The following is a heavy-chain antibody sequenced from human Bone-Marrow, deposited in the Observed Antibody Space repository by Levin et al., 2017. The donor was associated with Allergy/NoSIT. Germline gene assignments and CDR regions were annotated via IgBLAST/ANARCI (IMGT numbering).Heavy chain of an antibody. CDR3: ARDDSAKAVAGTLVTF. Sequence: GESLKISCAASGFTFSSYTMHWVRQAPGKGPEWVAIIWYDGSNKFYADSVKGRFTISRDNSQNTLHLQMTSLRGEDTAVYYCARDDSAKAVAGTLVTFWGQGTRVTVSS. J-gene: IGHJ4*02. D-gene: IGHD6-19*01. V-gene: IGHV3-33*01. CDR1: GFTFSSYT. CDR2: IWYDGSNK.